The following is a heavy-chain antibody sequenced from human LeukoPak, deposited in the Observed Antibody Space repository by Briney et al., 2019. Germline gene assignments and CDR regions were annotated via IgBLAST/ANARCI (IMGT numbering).Heavy chain of an antibody. D-gene: IGHD5-18*01. Sequence: GGSLSLSCAASGFTFSSYAMSWVRQAPGKGLEWVSAISGSGGSTYYGDYMKGRFTISRENSKITLYLQMNRLRAEDTAVYYCAKEGIQLWFVYWGREPWSPSPQ. CDR1: GFTFSSYA. CDR2: ISGSGGST. V-gene: IGHV3-23*01. CDR3: AKEGIQLWFVY. J-gene: IGHJ4*02.